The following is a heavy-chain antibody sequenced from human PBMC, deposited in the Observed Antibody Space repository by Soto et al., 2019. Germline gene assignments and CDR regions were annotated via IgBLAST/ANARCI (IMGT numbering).Heavy chain of an antibody. CDR2: IYYSGST. J-gene: IGHJ6*02. V-gene: IGHV4-59*01. Sequence: QVQLQESGPGLVKPSETLSLTCTVSGGSISSYYWSWIRQPPGKGLEWIGYIYYSGSTNYNPSLKSRVTTSVDTSKHQFSLKLSSVTAADTAVYYCAREGCSSTRCYPPYYYYGMDVWGQGTTVTVSS. D-gene: IGHD2-2*01. CDR3: AREGCSSTRCYPPYYYYGMDV. CDR1: GGSISSYY.